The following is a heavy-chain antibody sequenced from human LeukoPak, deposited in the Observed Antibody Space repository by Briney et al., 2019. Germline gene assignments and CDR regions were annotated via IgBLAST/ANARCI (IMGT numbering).Heavy chain of an antibody. CDR3: ARGRYDSSGTARAYYYYMDV. V-gene: IGHV4-59*01. J-gene: IGHJ6*03. Sequence: PSETLSLTCTVSGGSISSYYLSWIRQPPGKGLEWIGYIYYSGSTNYNPSLKSRVTISVDTSKNQFSLKLSSVTAADTAVYYCARGRYDSSGTARAYYYYMDVWGKGTTVTVSS. CDR2: IYYSGST. D-gene: IGHD3-22*01. CDR1: GGSISSYY.